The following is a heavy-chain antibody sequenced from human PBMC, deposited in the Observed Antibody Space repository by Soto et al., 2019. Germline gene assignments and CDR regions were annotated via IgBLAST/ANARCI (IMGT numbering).Heavy chain of an antibody. CDR1: GGTFSSYA. CDR3: ARKRRGGYYYYGMDV. CDR2: IIPIFGTA. Sequence: SVKVSCKASGGTFSSYAISWVRQAPGQGLEWMGGIIPIFGTANYAQKFQGRVTITADESTSTDYMELCSLRSEDTAEYYCARKRRGGYYYYGMDVWGQGTTVTVSS. D-gene: IGHD3-10*01. J-gene: IGHJ6*02. V-gene: IGHV1-69*13.